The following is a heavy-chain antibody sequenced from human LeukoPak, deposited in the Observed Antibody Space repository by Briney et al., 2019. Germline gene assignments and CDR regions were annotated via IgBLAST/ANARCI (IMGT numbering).Heavy chain of an antibody. CDR3: TREVSGSLYFDY. CDR1: GFTFRSYW. Sequence: GGALVLSYAASGFTFRSYWMQWVRQAPGKGLVWVSRINIDGSSGTYADSVEGRFTISRDNAKNTVYLQMNSLRAEDTAVYYCTREVSGSLYFDYWGQGTLVTVSS. CDR2: INIDGSSG. J-gene: IGHJ4*02. D-gene: IGHD1-26*01. V-gene: IGHV3-74*03.